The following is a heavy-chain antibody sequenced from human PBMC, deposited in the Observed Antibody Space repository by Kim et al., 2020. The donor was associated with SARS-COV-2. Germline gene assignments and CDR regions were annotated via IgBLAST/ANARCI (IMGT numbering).Heavy chain of an antibody. CDR1: RFTFSSSA. CDR2: IFGSGHGT. Sequence: GGSLRLSCVASRFTFSSSAITWFRQAPGKGLEWVSTIFGSGHGTYYADSVKGRFVVSRDNYKNTLYLQMNSLRGDDTAIYYCAKNVPITSVTFLWYFDLWGRGSSVTVSS. CDR3: AKNVPITSVTFLWYFDL. J-gene: IGHJ2*01. V-gene: IGHV3-23*01. D-gene: IGHD2-2*01.